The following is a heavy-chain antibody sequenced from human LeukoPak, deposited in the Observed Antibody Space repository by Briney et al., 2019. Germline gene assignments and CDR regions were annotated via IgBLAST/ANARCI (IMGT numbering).Heavy chain of an antibody. CDR2: INGSGGST. Sequence: GGSLRLSCAASGFTFGSYAMSWVRQAPGKGLEWVSDINGSGGSTYYTDSVRGRFTISRDNSKNTLYLQMNSLRAEDTALYYCAKRCGGDCYYYHFDYWGQGTLVTVSS. CDR3: AKRCGGDCYYYHFDY. J-gene: IGHJ4*02. V-gene: IGHV3-23*01. CDR1: GFTFGSYA. D-gene: IGHD2-21*02.